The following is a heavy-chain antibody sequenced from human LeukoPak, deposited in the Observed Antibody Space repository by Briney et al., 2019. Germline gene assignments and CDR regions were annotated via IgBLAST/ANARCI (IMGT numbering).Heavy chain of an antibody. CDR2: INPNSGGT. CDR1: GYTFTGYY. CDR3: ARASRLAPDLDY. J-gene: IGHJ4*02. D-gene: IGHD6-6*01. Sequence: ASVKVSCKASGYTFTGYYMHWIRQAPGHGLEWMAWINPNSGGTNYAQKFQGRVTMTRDTSISTAYMELSRLRSDDTAVYYCARASRLAPDLDYWGQGTLVTVSS. V-gene: IGHV1-2*02.